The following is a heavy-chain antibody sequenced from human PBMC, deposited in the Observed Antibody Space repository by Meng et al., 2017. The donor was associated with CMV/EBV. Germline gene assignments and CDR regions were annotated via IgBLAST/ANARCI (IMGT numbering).Heavy chain of an antibody. D-gene: IGHD6-6*01. J-gene: IGHJ5*02. CDR2: INPNSGGT. CDR3: ARDRGSSPPFSYNWFDP. CDR1: FTGYY. Sequence: FTGYYMPWVRQASGQGLEWMGWINPNSGGTNYAQKFQGRVTMTRDTSISTAYMELSRLRSDDTAVYYCARDRGSSPPFSYNWFDPWGQGTLVTVSS. V-gene: IGHV1-2*02.